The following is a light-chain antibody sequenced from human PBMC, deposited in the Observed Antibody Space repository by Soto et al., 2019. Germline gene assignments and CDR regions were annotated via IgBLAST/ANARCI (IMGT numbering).Light chain of an antibody. CDR3: GTWDSSLSGGI. Sequence: QSVLTQPPSVSAAPGQKVTISCSGSSSNIGNNYVSWYRQLPGTAPRLLIYDNNKRPSGIPDRFSGSKSGTSATLDITGLQTGDEADYYCGTWDSSLSGGIFGGGTKLTVL. CDR2: DNN. CDR1: SSNIGNNY. J-gene: IGLJ2*01. V-gene: IGLV1-51*01.